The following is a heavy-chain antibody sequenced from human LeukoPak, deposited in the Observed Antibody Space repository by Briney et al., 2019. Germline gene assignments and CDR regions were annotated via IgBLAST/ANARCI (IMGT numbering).Heavy chain of an antibody. J-gene: IGHJ6*02. Sequence: QSGGSLRLSCAASGFTFSSYSMNWVRQAPGKGLEWVSYISSSSSTIYYADSVKGRFTISRDNAKNSLYLQMNSLRAEDTAVYYCARALTRITMVRGVSVGSYYYYYYGMTSGAKGPRSPSP. CDR3: ARALTRITMVRGVSVGSYYYYYYGMTS. CDR2: ISSSSSTI. D-gene: IGHD3-10*01. V-gene: IGHV3-48*01. CDR1: GFTFSSYS.